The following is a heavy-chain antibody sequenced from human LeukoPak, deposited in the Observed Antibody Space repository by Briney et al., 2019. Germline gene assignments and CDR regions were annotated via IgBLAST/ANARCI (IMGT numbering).Heavy chain of an antibody. Sequence: ASVKVSCKAAGYTFTGYYMHWARQAPGQGLEWMGWINPNSGGTNYAQKFQGRVTMTRDTSISTAYMELSRLRSDDTAVYYCASTSITYYDFWSADNWFDPWGQGTLVTVSS. V-gene: IGHV1-2*02. CDR1: GYTFTGYY. CDR3: ASTSITYYDFWSADNWFDP. J-gene: IGHJ5*02. D-gene: IGHD3-3*01. CDR2: INPNSGGT.